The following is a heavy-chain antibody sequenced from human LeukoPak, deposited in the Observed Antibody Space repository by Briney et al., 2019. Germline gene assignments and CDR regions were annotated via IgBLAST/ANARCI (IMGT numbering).Heavy chain of an antibody. D-gene: IGHD4-17*01. CDR3: ARLRLRPRVWYFDL. CDR2: MNPNSGNT. J-gene: IGHJ2*01. CDR1: AYTFTSYD. V-gene: IGHV1-8*01. Sequence: ASVKVSCKASAYTFTSYDINWVRQATGQGLEWMGWMNPNSGNTGYAQKFQGRVTMTRNTSISTAYMELSSLRSEDTAVYYCARLRLRPRVWYFDLWGRGTLVTVSS.